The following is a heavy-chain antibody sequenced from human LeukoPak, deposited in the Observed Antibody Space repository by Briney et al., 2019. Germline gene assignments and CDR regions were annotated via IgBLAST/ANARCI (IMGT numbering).Heavy chain of an antibody. V-gene: IGHV3-9*01. CDR3: AKDIATGNRLNYFDH. CDR2: ISWNSGSI. Sequence: GGSLRLSCAASGFTFDDYAMHWVRQAPGKGLEWVSGISWNSGSIGYADSVKGRFTISRDNAKNSLYLQMNSLRAEDTALYYCAKDIATGNRLNYFDHWGQGTLVTVSS. J-gene: IGHJ4*02. CDR1: GFTFDDYA. D-gene: IGHD1-14*01.